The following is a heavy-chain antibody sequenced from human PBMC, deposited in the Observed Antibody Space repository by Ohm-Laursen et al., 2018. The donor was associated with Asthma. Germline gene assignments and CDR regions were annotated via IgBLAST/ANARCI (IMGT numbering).Heavy chain of an antibody. J-gene: IGHJ5*02. CDR3: ASSPEDNDYTNRFDP. CDR2: ITASGGSK. CDR1: GFTFTSYA. Sequence: SLRLSCAASGFTFTSYAMNWVRQAPGKGLEWVSAITASGGSKYYADSVKGRFTISRDNSKNTLYLQMNSLRAEDTAVYYCASSPEDNDYTNRFDPWGQGTLVTVSS. D-gene: IGHD4-11*01. V-gene: IGHV3-23*01.